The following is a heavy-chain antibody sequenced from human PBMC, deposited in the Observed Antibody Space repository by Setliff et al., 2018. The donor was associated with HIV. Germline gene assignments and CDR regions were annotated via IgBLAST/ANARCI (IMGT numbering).Heavy chain of an antibody. CDR2: IWSDGSRI. Sequence: GGSLRLSCAASGFTFNNFGMHWVRQAPGKGLEWVALIWSDGSRIEYVDSVKGRFNISRDNAKNSLYLQMNSLRAEDTAVYYCAKDKYYDILTGYFTDWGQGTLVTVSS. V-gene: IGHV3-33*03. J-gene: IGHJ4*02. CDR1: GFTFNNFG. D-gene: IGHD3-9*01. CDR3: AKDKYYDILTGYFTD.